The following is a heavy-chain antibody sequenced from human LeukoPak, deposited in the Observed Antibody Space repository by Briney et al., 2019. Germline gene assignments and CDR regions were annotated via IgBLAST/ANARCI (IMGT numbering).Heavy chain of an antibody. CDR2: IIPIFGTA. D-gene: IGHD3-3*01. Sequence: SVKVSCKASGGTFSSYAISWVRQAPGQGLEWMGGIIPIFGTANYAQKFQGRVTITADESTSTAYMELSSLRSEDTAVYYCASPPPEISGVAAFDYWGQGTLVTVSS. J-gene: IGHJ4*02. V-gene: IGHV1-69*13. CDR1: GGTFSSYA. CDR3: ASPPPEISGVAAFDY.